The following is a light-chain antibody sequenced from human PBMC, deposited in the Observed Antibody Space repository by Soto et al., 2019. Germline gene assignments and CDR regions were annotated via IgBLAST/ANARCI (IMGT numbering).Light chain of an antibody. Sequence: EIVMTQSPATLSVSPGERATLSCRASQSVSSNLAWYQQKPGQAPRLLIYGASTRATGIPARFSGSGSGTEFPLTISSLQSEDFAGYYCQQYNNWVTFGQGTKLEIK. V-gene: IGKV3-15*01. CDR3: QQYNNWVT. J-gene: IGKJ2*01. CDR1: QSVSSN. CDR2: GAS.